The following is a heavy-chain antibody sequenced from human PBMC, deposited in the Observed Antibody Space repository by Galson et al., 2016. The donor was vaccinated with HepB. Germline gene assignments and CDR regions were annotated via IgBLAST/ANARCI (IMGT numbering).Heavy chain of an antibody. J-gene: IGHJ5*01. CDR1: GGSINSDY. D-gene: IGHD3-10*01. CDR3: ARVHYDYGSPSCIDS. CDR2: ISYSGST. V-gene: IGHV4-59*01. Sequence: LSLTCTVTGGSINSDYWSWIRRPPGKGLEWIGYISYSGSTNYNPSLKSRVTISIDTSKNQFSLKLSSVTAADTAVYYCARVHYDYGSPSCIDSWGRGILVTVS.